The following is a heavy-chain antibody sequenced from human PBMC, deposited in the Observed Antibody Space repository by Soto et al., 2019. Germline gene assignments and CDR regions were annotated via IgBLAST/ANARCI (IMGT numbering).Heavy chain of an antibody. D-gene: IGHD2-15*01. Sequence: EVQLVESGGGLVKPGGSLRLSCAASGFTFSSYSMNWVRQAPGKGLEWVSSISSSSSYIYYADSVKGRFTISRDNAKNSLYLQMNSLRAEDTAVYYCSRGLRGFRRKVVAANHDAFDIWSQGTIVTVSS. CDR2: ISSSSSYI. CDR1: GFTFSSYS. J-gene: IGHJ3*02. V-gene: IGHV3-21*01. CDR3: SRGLRGFRRKVVAANHDAFDI.